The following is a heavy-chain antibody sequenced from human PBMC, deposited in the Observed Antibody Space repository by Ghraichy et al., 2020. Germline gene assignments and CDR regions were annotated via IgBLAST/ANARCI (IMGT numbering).Heavy chain of an antibody. D-gene: IGHD5-18*01. CDR2: ISYDGSNK. CDR3: AKVKGARYWDSYGTFDY. CDR1: GFTFSSYG. V-gene: IGHV3-30*18. Sequence: GGSLRLSCVASGFTFSSYGMHWVRQAPGKGLEWVAVISYDGSNKYYADSVKGRFTISRDNSKNTLYLQMNSLRAEDTAVYYCAKVKGARYWDSYGTFDYWGQGTLVTVSS. J-gene: IGHJ4*02.